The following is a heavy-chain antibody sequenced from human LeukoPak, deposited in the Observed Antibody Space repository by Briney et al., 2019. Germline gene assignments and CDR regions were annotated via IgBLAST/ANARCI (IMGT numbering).Heavy chain of an antibody. D-gene: IGHD5-24*01. J-gene: IGHJ4*02. CDR1: GFTFSSYA. V-gene: IGHV3-23*01. CDR2: ISGSGGST. Sequence: GGSLRLSXAASGFTFSSYAMSWVRQAPGKGMEWVSAISGSGGSTYYADSVKGRFTISRDNSKNTLYLQMNSLRAEDTAVYYCANGEMARSPAVFRNWGQGTLVTVSS. CDR3: ANGEMARSPAVFRN.